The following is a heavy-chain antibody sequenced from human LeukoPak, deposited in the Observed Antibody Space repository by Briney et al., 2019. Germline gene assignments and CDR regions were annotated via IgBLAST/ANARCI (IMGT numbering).Heavy chain of an antibody. CDR1: GYTFTSYY. Sequence: EASVKVSCKASGYTFTSYYMHWVRQAPGQGLEWMGIINPSGGSTSYAQKFQGRVTMTRDTSTSTVYMELSSLRSEDTAVYYCARSYDILTGHWLFDYWGQGTLVTVSS. J-gene: IGHJ4*02. CDR3: ARSYDILTGHWLFDY. D-gene: IGHD3-9*01. CDR2: INPSGGST. V-gene: IGHV1-46*01.